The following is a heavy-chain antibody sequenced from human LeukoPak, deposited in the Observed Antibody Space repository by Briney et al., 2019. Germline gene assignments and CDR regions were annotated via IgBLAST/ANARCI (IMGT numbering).Heavy chain of an antibody. D-gene: IGHD2-2*01. V-gene: IGHV4-59*12. Sequence: SETLSLTCTVSGGSISSYYWNWIRQPPGKGLEWIGYIYYSGSTNYNPSLKSRVTISVDTSKNQFSLKLTSVTAADTAVYYCAREPEGYCSSTSCSNRYYFDYWGQGTLVTVSS. J-gene: IGHJ4*02. CDR2: IYYSGST. CDR1: GGSISSYY. CDR3: AREPEGYCSSTSCSNRYYFDY.